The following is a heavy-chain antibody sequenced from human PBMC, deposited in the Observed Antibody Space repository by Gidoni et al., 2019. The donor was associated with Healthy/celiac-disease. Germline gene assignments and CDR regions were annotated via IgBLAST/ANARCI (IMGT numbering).Heavy chain of an antibody. D-gene: IGHD3-22*01. Sequence: QVQLVQSGAEVKKPGASVKVSCKVSGYTLTAFSMHWVRQAPGKGLEWLGGFDPEDGETIYAQKFQGRVTMTEDTSTDTAYMELSSLRSEDTAVYYCATGPLIWDYYDSSGYSDRWGQGTLVTVSS. J-gene: IGHJ5*02. CDR2: FDPEDGET. CDR3: ATGPLIWDYYDSSGYSDR. CDR1: GYTLTAFS. V-gene: IGHV1-24*01.